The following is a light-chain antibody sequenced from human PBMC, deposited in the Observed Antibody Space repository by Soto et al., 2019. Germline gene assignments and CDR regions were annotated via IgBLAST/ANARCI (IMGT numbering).Light chain of an antibody. J-gene: IGKJ2*01. CDR1: QSVSSY. CDR2: DAS. CDR3: QQRSNWRT. Sequence: EIVLTQSPATLSLSPGERATLSCRASQSVSSYLAWYQQKAGQPPRLLIYDASNRATGIPARFSGSGSGSGTDVTLTISSLGPEDFVVYYCQQRSNWRTFGQGTKLEL. V-gene: IGKV3-11*01.